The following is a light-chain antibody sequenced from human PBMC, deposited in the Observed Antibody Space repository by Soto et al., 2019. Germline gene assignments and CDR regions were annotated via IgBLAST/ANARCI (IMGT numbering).Light chain of an antibody. CDR2: AAS. J-gene: IGKJ3*01. Sequence: DIQLTQSPSFLSASVGDRVTITCRASQGISSYLAWYQQKPGKAPKLLIYAASTLQSGVPSRFSGSGSVTEFTLTISSLQHEDFATYYCQQLNSYPLTFGPGTKVDIK. CDR1: QGISSY. V-gene: IGKV1-9*01. CDR3: QQLNSYPLT.